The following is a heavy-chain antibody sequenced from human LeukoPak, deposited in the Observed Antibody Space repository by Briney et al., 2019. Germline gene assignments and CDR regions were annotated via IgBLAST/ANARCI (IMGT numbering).Heavy chain of an antibody. J-gene: IGHJ4*02. Sequence: GGSLRLSCAASGFTFSSYSMNWVRQAPGKGLEWVSYISSSGGTIYYADSVKGRFTISRDNAKNSLYLQMNSLRAEDTAVYYCATDIVVVPAAIPEDYWGQGTLVTVSS. V-gene: IGHV3-48*01. D-gene: IGHD2-2*02. CDR2: ISSSGGTI. CDR3: ATDIVVVPAAIPEDY. CDR1: GFTFSSYS.